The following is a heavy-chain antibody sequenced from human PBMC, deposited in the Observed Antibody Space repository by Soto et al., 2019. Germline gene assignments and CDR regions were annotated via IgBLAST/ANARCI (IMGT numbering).Heavy chain of an antibody. CDR3: AREQLWSRIQYYYYRMDG. Sequence: QVQLVQSGAEVKKPGASVKVSCKASGYTFTSYGISWVRQAPGQGLEWMGWISAYNGNTNYAQKLQGRVTMTTDTFTSTAYMEGGRLRSCDTALYYCAREQLWSRIQYYYYRMDGWGQGTTVTVS. V-gene: IGHV1-18*01. D-gene: IGHD5-18*01. CDR2: ISAYNGNT. CDR1: GYTFTSYG. J-gene: IGHJ6*02.